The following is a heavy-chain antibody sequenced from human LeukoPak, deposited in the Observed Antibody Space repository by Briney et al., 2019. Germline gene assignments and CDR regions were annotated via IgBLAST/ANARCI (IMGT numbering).Heavy chain of an antibody. CDR2: ISYDGSNK. D-gene: IGHD5-18*01. J-gene: IGHJ6*04. Sequence: PGRSLRLSCAASGFTFSSYGMHWVRQAPGKGLEWVAVISYDGSNKYYADSVKGRFTISRDNSKNTLYLQMNSLRAEETAVYYCAKDGDTAMVSSYYGMDVWGKGTTVTVSS. CDR1: GFTFSSYG. CDR3: AKDGDTAMVSSYYGMDV. V-gene: IGHV3-30*18.